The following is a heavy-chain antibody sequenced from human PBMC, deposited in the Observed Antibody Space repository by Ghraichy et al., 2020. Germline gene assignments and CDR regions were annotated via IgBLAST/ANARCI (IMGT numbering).Heavy chain of an antibody. J-gene: IGHJ5*02. CDR2: FSGSGSST. D-gene: IGHD6-13*01. CDR3: AKDRREYRSSWYFDP. Sequence: GGSLRLSCAASGFTFSSYAMSWVRQAPGKGLEWVSAFSGSGSSTYYADSVKGRFTISRDNSKNTLYLQMNSLRAEDTAVYYCAKDRREYRSSWYFDPWGQGTLVTVSS. V-gene: IGHV3-23*01. CDR1: GFTFSSYA.